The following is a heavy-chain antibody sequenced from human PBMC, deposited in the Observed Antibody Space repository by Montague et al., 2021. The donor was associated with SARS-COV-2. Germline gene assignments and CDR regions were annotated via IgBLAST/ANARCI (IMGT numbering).Heavy chain of an antibody. Sequence: SETLSLTCIVSGSSVRSYLWSWIRQPPGKGLEWIGNIYDSGSTNYNPSLKSRVTISVDTSKNQFSLKLSSVTAADTAVYYCARAQTIFGVVITSFDYWGQGTLVTVSS. CDR3: ARAQTIFGVVITSFDY. D-gene: IGHD3-3*01. CDR1: GSSVRSYL. V-gene: IGHV4-59*02. CDR2: IYDSGST. J-gene: IGHJ4*02.